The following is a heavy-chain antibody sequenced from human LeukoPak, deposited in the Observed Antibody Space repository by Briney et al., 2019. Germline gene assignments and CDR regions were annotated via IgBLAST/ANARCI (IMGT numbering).Heavy chain of an antibody. CDR1: GGSISSGSYY. CDR3: ARGASKRDGYNEE. D-gene: IGHD5-24*01. V-gene: IGHV4-61*09. Sequence: SQTLSLTCTVSGGSISSGSYYWSWIRQPAGKGLEWIGEINHSGSTNYNPSLKSRVTISVDTSKNQFSLKLSSVTAADTAVYYCARGASKRDGYNEEWGQGTLVTVSS. CDR2: INHSGST. J-gene: IGHJ4*02.